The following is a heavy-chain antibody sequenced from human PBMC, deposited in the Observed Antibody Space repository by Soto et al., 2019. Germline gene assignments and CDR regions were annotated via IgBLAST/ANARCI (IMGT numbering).Heavy chain of an antibody. Sequence: GGSLRLSCAASGFTFSSYAMSWVRQAPGKGLEWVSAISGSGGSTYYADSVKGRFTISRDNSKNTLYLQMNSLRAEDTAVYYCARDLGKYYDFWSGYYTDAFDIWGQGTMVTVSS. CDR2: ISGSGGST. CDR1: GFTFSSYA. D-gene: IGHD3-3*01. J-gene: IGHJ3*02. V-gene: IGHV3-23*01. CDR3: ARDLGKYYDFWSGYYTDAFDI.